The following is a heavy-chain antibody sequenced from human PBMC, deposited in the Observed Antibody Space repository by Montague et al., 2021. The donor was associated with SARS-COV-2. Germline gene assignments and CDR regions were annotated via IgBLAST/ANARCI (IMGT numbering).Heavy chain of an antibody. CDR1: EFSLSTSGMC. Sequence: PALVKPTQTLTLTCTFSEFSLSTSGMCVSWIRQPPGKALEWLKLIDWDDDKYYSTSLKTRLTISKDTSNNQVVLTMTNMGPVDTATYYCARSYGTTVVTRAFDYWGRGTLVTVSS. CDR3: ARSYGTTVVTRAFDY. V-gene: IGHV2-70*01. D-gene: IGHD4-23*01. J-gene: IGHJ4*02. CDR2: IDWDDDK.